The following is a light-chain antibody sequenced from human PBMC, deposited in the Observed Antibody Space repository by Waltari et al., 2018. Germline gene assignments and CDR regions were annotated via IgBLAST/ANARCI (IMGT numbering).Light chain of an antibody. V-gene: IGKV1-39*01. CDR1: QSISSY. J-gene: IGKJ1*01. Sequence: DIQMTQSPSSLSASVGDRVTITCRASQSISSYLNWYQQKPGKAPKLLIYAASSLQSGVPSRFSGSGSETDFTLTISSLQPEDFATYYCQQSYSTPGKFGQGTKVEIK. CDR2: AAS. CDR3: QQSYSTPGK.